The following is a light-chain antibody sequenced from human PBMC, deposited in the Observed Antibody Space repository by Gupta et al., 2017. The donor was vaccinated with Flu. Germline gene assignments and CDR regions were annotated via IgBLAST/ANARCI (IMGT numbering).Light chain of an antibody. Sequence: EIVMTQSPATLSVSPGERATLSCRASQSVRSNLAWYQQKPGQAHRLLIYGASPRATGIPARFSGSGCGTEFDLTISSMQSEDEAVDVYQWYKNWPWITFGQGTRLEIK. V-gene: IGKV3-15*01. J-gene: IGKJ5*01. CDR2: GAS. CDR3: QWYKNWPWIT. CDR1: QSVRSN.